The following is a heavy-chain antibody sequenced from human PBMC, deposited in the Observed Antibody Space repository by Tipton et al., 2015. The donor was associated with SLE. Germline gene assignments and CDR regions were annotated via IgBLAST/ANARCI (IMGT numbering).Heavy chain of an antibody. CDR3: AKIGKAAAGGANLDY. V-gene: IGHV3-15*01. CDR2: IKSKTDGGTT. D-gene: IGHD6-13*01. CDR1: GFTFSNAW. Sequence: SLRLSCAASGFTFSNAWMSWVRQAPGKGLEWVGRIKSKTDGGTTDYAAPVKGRFTISRDNSKNTLYLQMNSLRAEDTAVYYCAKIGKAAAGGANLDYWGQGTLVTVSS. J-gene: IGHJ4*02.